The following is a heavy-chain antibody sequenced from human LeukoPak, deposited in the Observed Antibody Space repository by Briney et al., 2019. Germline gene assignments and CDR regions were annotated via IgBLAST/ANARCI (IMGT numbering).Heavy chain of an antibody. CDR2: VYSGGST. J-gene: IGHJ3*02. Sequence: PGGSLRLSCAASGFTVSSDYMTWVRQAPGKGLEWVSFVYSGGSTYYEGSVKGRFTISRDSSKNTLFLQMNSLRVGDTAVYYCARAGYYDSSGFYAPDAFDIWGQGTVVTVSS. V-gene: IGHV3-53*01. CDR3: ARAGYYDSSGFYAPDAFDI. CDR1: GFTVSSDY. D-gene: IGHD3-22*01.